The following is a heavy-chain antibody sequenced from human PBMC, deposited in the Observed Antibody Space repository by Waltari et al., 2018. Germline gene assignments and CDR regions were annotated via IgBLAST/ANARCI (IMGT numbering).Heavy chain of an antibody. CDR1: GGTFSSYA. V-gene: IGHV1-69*01. D-gene: IGHD2-2*02. J-gene: IGHJ5*02. CDR3: AGSGGIVVVPAAIRYNWFDP. Sequence: QVQLVQSGAEVKKHWSSVKVSCKASGGTFSSYAISWVRPAPGHGLEWMGGIIPIFGTANYAQKCQGRVTITADESTSTAYMELSRLRSEDTAVYYCAGSGGIVVVPAAIRYNWFDPWGQGTLVTVSS. CDR2: IIPIFGTA.